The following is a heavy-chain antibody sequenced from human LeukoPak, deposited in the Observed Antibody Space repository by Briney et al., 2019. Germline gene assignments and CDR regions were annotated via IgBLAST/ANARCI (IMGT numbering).Heavy chain of an antibody. CDR3: ARDYYDSSGYYYDYYYYGMDV. V-gene: IGHV1-18*01. CDR1: GYSFIRYH. D-gene: IGHD3-22*01. Sequence: ASVRVSCKASGYSFIRYHIHWVRQAPGQGLEWMGWISAYNGNTNYAQKLQGRVTMTTDTSTSTAYMELRSLRSDNTAVYYCARDYYDSSGYYYDYYYYGMDVWGQGTTVTVSS. CDR2: ISAYNGNT. J-gene: IGHJ6*02.